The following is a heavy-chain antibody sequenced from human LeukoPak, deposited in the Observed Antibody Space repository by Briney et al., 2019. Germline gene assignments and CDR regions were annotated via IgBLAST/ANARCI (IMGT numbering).Heavy chain of an antibody. CDR3: ARVSCCGYYYYMDV. D-gene: IGHD2-15*01. J-gene: IGHJ6*03. CDR1: GGSISSYY. V-gene: IGHV4-4*07. Sequence: SETLSLTCTVPGGSISSYYWSWIRQPAGKGLEWIGRIYTSGSTNYNPSLKSRVTISVDKSKNQFSLKLSSVTAADTAVYYCARVSCCGYYYYMDVWGKGTTVTVSS. CDR2: IYTSGST.